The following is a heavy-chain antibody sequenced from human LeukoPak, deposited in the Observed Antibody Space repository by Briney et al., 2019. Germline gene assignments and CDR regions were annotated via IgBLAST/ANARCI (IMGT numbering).Heavy chain of an antibody. J-gene: IGHJ6*03. CDR3: ARDPSPRTTYYYYYMDV. CDR1: GFTFSSYW. Sequence: GGSLRLSCVASGFTFSSYWMSWVRQAPGKGLEWVANIKQGGSEDYYVDSVKGRFMISRDNAKNSLYLQMNSLRADDTAVYFCARDPSPRTTYYYYYMDVWGTGTTVTVSS. CDR2: IKQGGSED. D-gene: IGHD2-2*01. V-gene: IGHV3-7*01.